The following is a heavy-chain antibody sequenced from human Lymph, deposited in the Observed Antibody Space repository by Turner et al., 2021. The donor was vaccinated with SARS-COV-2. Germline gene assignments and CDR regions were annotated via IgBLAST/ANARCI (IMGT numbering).Heavy chain of an antibody. V-gene: IGHV3-30-3*01. CDR3: ARDFVAVTGPFDY. CDR1: GFTFSSYA. Sequence: VQLVEYGGGVVPPGRSLGLYCAASGFTFSSYAMHWVRQAPGKGLEWVAVISYDGSNKYYADAVKGRFTISRDNSKNTLYLQMNSLRAEHTAVYYCARDFVAVTGPFDYWGQGTLVTVSS. J-gene: IGHJ4*02. D-gene: IGHD6-19*01. CDR2: ISYDGSNK.